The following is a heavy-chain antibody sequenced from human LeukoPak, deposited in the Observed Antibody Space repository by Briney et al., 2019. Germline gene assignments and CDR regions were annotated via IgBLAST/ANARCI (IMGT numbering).Heavy chain of an antibody. D-gene: IGHD1-26*01. CDR2: ISSRDTTE. V-gene: IGHV3-48*03. Sequence: GGSLRLSCAASGFTFSSYAMSWVRQAPGKGLEWVSYISSRDTTEKYADSVKGRFTISRDNARTSLYLQMNSLRVDDTAVYYCVRGELLNYFVYSGQGTLVTVSS. CDR1: GFTFSSYA. J-gene: IGHJ4*02. CDR3: VRGELLNYFVY.